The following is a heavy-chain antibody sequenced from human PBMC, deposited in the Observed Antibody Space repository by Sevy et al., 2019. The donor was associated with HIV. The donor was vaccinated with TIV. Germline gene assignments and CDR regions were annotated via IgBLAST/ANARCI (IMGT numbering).Heavy chain of an antibody. CDR2: ISSGSTYK. V-gene: IGHV3-21*01. CDR1: GFTFSTYS. Sequence: GGSLRLSCAASGFTFSTYSMNWVRQAPGKGLEWVSSISSGSTYKYYTDSVKGRFTISRDNAKNSLYLQMNSLRAEDTAVYYCARVDDILTEGAFDIWGQGTMVTVSS. D-gene: IGHD3-9*01. J-gene: IGHJ3*02. CDR3: ARVDDILTEGAFDI.